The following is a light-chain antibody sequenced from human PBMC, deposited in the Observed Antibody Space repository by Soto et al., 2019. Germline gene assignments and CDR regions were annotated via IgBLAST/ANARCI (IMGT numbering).Light chain of an antibody. CDR1: QSISTW. CDR3: QQYNSDSPWT. J-gene: IGKJ1*01. Sequence: IQMTPSPSTLSASVVDRVPITGRASQSISTWLAWYQQRPGKAPKLLIYDASSLESGVPSRFSGSGSGTEFTLTISSLQPDDFATYYCQQYNSDSPWTFGQGTKVDI. CDR2: DAS. V-gene: IGKV1-5*01.